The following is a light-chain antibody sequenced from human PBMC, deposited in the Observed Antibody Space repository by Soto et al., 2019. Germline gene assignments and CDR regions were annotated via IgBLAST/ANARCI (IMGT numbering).Light chain of an antibody. J-gene: IGKJ1*01. V-gene: IGKV3-20*01. CDR3: QQYGSSPPVT. Sequence: EIVLTQSPGTLSLSPGERATRSCRASQSVSSSYLAWYQQKPGQAPRLLIYGASSRATGIPDRFSGSGSGTDFTLNISRPEPEDFAVYYCQQYGSSPPVTFGQGTKVEIQ. CDR1: QSVSSSY. CDR2: GAS.